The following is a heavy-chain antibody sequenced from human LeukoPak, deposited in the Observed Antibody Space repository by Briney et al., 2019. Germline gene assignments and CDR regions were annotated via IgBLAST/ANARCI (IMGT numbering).Heavy chain of an antibody. CDR1: GYSFTTYW. CDR3: AFTLRDQFDY. V-gene: IGHV5-51*01. D-gene: IGHD4-17*01. Sequence: GESLKISCKASGYSFTTYWIGWVRQVPGKGLEWVGIIYPADSTAKYSPSFQGQVTISADKSISTAYLQWSSLKASDTAMYYCAFTLRDQFDYWGQGTLVTVSS. CDR2: IYPADSTA. J-gene: IGHJ4*02.